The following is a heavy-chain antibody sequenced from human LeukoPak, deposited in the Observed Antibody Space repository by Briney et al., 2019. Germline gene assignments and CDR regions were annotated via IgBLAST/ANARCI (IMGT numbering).Heavy chain of an antibody. V-gene: IGHV3-9*01. D-gene: IGHD5-24*01. CDR3: AKASGRDGYTLGSFFDY. Sequence: GGSLRLSCAASGFTFDDYAMHWVRQAPGKGLEWVSGISWNSGSIGYADSVKGRFTISRDNAKNSLYLQMNSLRAEDTALYYCAKASGRDGYTLGSFFDYWGQGTLVTVSS. CDR2: ISWNSGSI. CDR1: GFTFDDYA. J-gene: IGHJ4*02.